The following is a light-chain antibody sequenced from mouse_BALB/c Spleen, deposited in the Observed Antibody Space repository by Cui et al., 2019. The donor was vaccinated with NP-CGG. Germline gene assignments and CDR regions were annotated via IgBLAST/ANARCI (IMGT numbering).Light chain of an antibody. Sequence: QAVVTQEPALTTSPGQIVTLTWRSSTAAVTTSNYANWVQEKPDHLLTGPIGGTNNRAPGVPARFSGSLIGDKAALTMTGAQTEDEAIYFCALWYSNHWVFGGGTKLTVL. J-gene: IGLJ1*01. CDR3: ALWYSNHWV. CDR1: TAAVTTSNY. CDR2: GTN. V-gene: IGLV1*01.